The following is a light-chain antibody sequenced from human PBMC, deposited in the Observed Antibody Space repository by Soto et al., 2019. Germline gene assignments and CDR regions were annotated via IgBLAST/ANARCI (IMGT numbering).Light chain of an antibody. CDR3: QHRTNWPA. Sequence: EIVLTQSPATLSFFPGERATLSCGASQSVSRNLAWYQQKPGQAPRLLIYDASARATGIPARFSGSGSGTDFTLTISSLEPEDFAVYYCQHRTNWPAFGGGTMVDIK. J-gene: IGKJ4*01. CDR2: DAS. CDR1: QSVSRN. V-gene: IGKV3-11*01.